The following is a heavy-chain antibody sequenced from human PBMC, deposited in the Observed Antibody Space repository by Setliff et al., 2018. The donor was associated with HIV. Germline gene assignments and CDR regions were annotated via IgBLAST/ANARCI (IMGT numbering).Heavy chain of an antibody. CDR3: ARDSSSWYEFYFDC. Sequence: PGGSLRLSCLASGFTFTGLTFTDYNMNWVRQAPGKGLEGVSYISSSNSIYYADSVRGRFTISRDNAKNSLYLQMNSLRAEDTAVYYCARDSSSWYEFYFDCWGQGT. J-gene: IGHJ4*02. D-gene: IGHD6-13*01. CDR2: ISSSNSI. CDR1: GFTFTGLTFTDYN. V-gene: IGHV3-48*04.